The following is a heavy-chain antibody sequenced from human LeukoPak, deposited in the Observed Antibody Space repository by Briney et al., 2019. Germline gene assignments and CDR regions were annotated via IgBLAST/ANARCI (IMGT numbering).Heavy chain of an antibody. CDR1: GFTFSSYS. CDR3: ARGDGDTNAFDI. V-gene: IGHV3-21*01. J-gene: IGHJ3*02. D-gene: IGHD3-10*01. Sequence: GGSLRLSCAASGFTFSSYSMNWVRQAPGKGLEWVSSVSSSSSYIYYADSVKGRFTISRDNAKNSLYLQMNSLRAEDTAVYYYARGDGDTNAFDIWGQGTMVTVSS. CDR2: VSSSSSYI.